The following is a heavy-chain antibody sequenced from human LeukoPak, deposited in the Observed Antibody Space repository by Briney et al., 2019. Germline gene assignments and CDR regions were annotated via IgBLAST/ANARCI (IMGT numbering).Heavy chain of an antibody. J-gene: IGHJ4*02. V-gene: IGHV4-59*01. CDR1: GGSISSYY. D-gene: IGHD3-22*01. CDR3: AREGSSGYYSDY. Sequence: SGTLSLTCTVSGGSISSYYWSWIRQPPGKGLEWIGYIYYSGSTNYNPSLKSRVTISVDTSKNQFSLKLSSVTAADTAVYYCAREGSSGYYSDYWGQGTLVTVSS. CDR2: IYYSGST.